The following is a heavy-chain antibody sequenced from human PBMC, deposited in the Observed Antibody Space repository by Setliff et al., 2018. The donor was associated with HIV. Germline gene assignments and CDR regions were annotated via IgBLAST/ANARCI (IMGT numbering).Heavy chain of an antibody. V-gene: IGHV1-69*10. CDR1: GGTFSSYA. J-gene: IGHJ6*02. D-gene: IGHD5-18*01. CDR2: IIPILGIA. Sequence: SVKVSCKASGGTFSSYAISWVRQAPGQGLEWMGGIIPILGIANYAQKFQGRVTITADESTSTAYMELSSLRSEDTAVYYCASPVDTAMKNYYYGMDVWGQGTTVTVSS. CDR3: ASPVDTAMKNYYYGMDV.